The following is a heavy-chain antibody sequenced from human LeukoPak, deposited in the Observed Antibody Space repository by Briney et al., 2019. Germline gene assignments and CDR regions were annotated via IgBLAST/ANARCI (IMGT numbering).Heavy chain of an antibody. CDR2: IYYSGST. CDR3: ARGGDGDYHY. V-gene: IGHV4-59*01. CDR1: GGSISGYY. D-gene: IGHD4-17*01. Sequence: SETLSLTCTVSGGSISGYYWSWIRQPPGKGLEWIAYIYYSGSTKYNPSIKSRVTISVDTSKNQFSLKLSSVTAADTAVYYCARGGDGDYHYWGQGTLVTVSS. J-gene: IGHJ4*02.